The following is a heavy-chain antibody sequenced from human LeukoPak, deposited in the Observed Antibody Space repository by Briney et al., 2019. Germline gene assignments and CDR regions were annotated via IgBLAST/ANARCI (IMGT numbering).Heavy chain of an antibody. CDR2: IYYSGST. Sequence: PSDTLSLTCTVSGGSISSGGYYWSWIRQHPGKGLEWIGYIYYSGSTYYNPSLKSRVTISVDTSKNQFSLKLSSVTAADTAVYYCARDHYDSSGYYYGNYYFDYWGQGTLVTVSS. J-gene: IGHJ4*02. V-gene: IGHV4-31*03. CDR3: ARDHYDSSGYYYGNYYFDY. CDR1: GGSISSGGYY. D-gene: IGHD3-22*01.